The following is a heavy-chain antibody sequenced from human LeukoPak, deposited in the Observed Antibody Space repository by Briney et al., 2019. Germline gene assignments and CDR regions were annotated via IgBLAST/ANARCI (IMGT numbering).Heavy chain of an antibody. CDR2: ISSSGNTI. D-gene: IGHD1-26*01. Sequence: GGSLRLSCAASGFTFSSSSMNWVRQAPGKGLEWVSYISSSGNTIYYADSVKGRFTISRDNAKNSLYLQMNSLRAEDTAVYYCARSTRRDSEIALAEYFQHWGQGTLVTVSS. CDR3: ARSTRRDSEIALAEYFQH. J-gene: IGHJ1*01. CDR1: GFTFSSSS. V-gene: IGHV3-48*04.